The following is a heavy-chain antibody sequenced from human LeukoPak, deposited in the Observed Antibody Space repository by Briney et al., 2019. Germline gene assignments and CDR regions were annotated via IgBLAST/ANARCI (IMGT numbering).Heavy chain of an antibody. CDR3: ASGDLEAGYFDY. J-gene: IGHJ4*02. CDR1: GGSTSSYY. CDR2: IYYSGST. V-gene: IGHV4-59*01. D-gene: IGHD6-13*01. Sequence: PSETLPLTCTVSGGSTSSYYWSWIRQPPGKGLEWIGYIYYSGSTNYNPSLKSRVTISVDTSKNQFSLKLSSVTAADTAVYYCASGDLEAGYFDYWGQGTLVTVSS.